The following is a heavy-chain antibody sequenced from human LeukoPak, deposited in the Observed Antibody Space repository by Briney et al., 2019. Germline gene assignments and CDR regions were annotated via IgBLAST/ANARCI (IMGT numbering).Heavy chain of an antibody. J-gene: IGHJ3*02. CDR2: ISCRCGST. Sequence: GGSLRLSCAASGFTFSSYDMICVRQAPGKGLEWVSPISCRCGSTYYADSVKGRFTISRDNSKNTLYLQMNSLRAENTAVYYCAKDISGSYYRGGMADAFDIWGQGTMVTVSS. D-gene: IGHD1-26*01. CDR3: AKDISGSYYRGGMADAFDI. V-gene: IGHV3-23*01. CDR1: GFTFSSYD.